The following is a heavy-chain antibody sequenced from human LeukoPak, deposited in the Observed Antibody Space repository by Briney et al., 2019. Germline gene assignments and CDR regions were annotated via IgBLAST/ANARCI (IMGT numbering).Heavy chain of an antibody. Sequence: GASVKVSCKVSGYTLTELSMHWVRQAPGKGLEWMGGFDPEDGETIYAQKFQGRVTMTEDTSTDTAYMELSSLRSEDTAVYYCATERADKAVAGGRYYYYYYMDVWGKGTTVTISS. CDR1: GYTLTELS. J-gene: IGHJ6*03. CDR2: FDPEDGET. V-gene: IGHV1-24*01. CDR3: ATERADKAVAGGRYYYYYYMDV. D-gene: IGHD6-19*01.